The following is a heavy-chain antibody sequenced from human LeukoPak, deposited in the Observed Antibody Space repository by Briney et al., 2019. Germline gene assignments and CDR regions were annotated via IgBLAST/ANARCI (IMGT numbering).Heavy chain of an antibody. D-gene: IGHD3-10*01. Sequence: GTSVKVSCKASGFTFTSSVVQWVRQARGQRLEWIGWIVVGSGNTNYAQKFQEGVTITRDMSTSTAYMELSSLRFEDTAVYYCAADRAGSYLRFVYWGQGTPVTVSS. V-gene: IGHV1-58*01. CDR3: AADRAGSYLRFVY. CDR1: GFTFTSSV. J-gene: IGHJ4*02. CDR2: IVVGSGNT.